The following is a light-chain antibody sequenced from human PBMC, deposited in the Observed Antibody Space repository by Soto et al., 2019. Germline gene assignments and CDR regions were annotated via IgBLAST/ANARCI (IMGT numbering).Light chain of an antibody. V-gene: IGKV1-5*01. J-gene: IGKJ1*01. CDR1: QSISSW. CDR2: AAS. CDR3: QQYNSYSWT. Sequence: DIQMTQSPSTLSASVGDRVTITCRASQSISSWLAWYQQKPGKAPRLLIYAASSLKSGVPSRFSGSGSGTEFTLTISSLQPDDCATYDCQQYNSYSWTFGRGTKVEIK.